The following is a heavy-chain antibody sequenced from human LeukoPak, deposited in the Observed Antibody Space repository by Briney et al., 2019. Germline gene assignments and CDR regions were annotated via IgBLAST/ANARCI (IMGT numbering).Heavy chain of an antibody. V-gene: IGHV4-59*08. D-gene: IGHD2-21*01. J-gene: IGHJ4*02. CDR2: IYYSGST. CDR1: DGSISDYY. Sequence: SETLSLTCTVSDGSISDYYWNWIRQPPGKGLEWIGYIYYSGSTNYNPSLKSRVTISVDTSNNQFSLRLSSVTAADTAVYYCAKKAGWGFYFDFWGQGTLVTVSS. CDR3: AKKAGWGFYFDF.